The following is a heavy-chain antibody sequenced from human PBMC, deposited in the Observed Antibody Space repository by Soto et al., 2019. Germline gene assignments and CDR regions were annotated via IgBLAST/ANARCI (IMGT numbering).Heavy chain of an antibody. Sequence: LRLSCAASGFTFSSYWMHWVRQAPGKGLVWVSRINSGGTTYYADSVKGRFTISRDNSKNTLYVHMNGLRGEDTGTYYCAKGAARYFDYWGRGTLVTVSS. CDR2: INSGGTT. D-gene: IGHD1-26*01. CDR1: GFTFSSYW. J-gene: IGHJ4*02. V-gene: IGHV3-74*01. CDR3: AKGAARYFDY.